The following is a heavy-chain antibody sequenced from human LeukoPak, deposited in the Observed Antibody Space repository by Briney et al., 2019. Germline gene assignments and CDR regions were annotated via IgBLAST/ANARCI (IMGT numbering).Heavy chain of an antibody. V-gene: IGHV4-34*01. J-gene: IGHJ6*02. Sequence: PSETLSLTCAVYGGSFSGYYWSWTRQPPGKGLEWIGEINHSGSTNYNPSLKSRVTISVDTSKNQFSLKLSSVTATDTAVYYCARGLGYYYYGMDVWGQGTTVTVSS. CDR1: GGSFSGYY. CDR2: INHSGST. D-gene: IGHD7-27*01. CDR3: ARGLGYYYYGMDV.